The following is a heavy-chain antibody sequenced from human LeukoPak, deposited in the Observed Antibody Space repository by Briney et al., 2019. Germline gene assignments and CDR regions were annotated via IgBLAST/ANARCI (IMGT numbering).Heavy chain of an antibody. CDR2: ITSGFTP. D-gene: IGHD2-15*01. J-gene: IGHJ4*02. CDR3: AKDYSDSRVADVFFEY. Sequence: GGSLSLSCAASGLTFSDYAMSWFRQAPGKGLEWVSTITSGFTPHYADSVKGRFTISRDNSKNMFHLQLNSLRAKDTAVYYCAKDYSDSRVADVFFEYWGQGTPVTVSS. CDR1: GLTFSDYA. V-gene: IGHV3-23*01.